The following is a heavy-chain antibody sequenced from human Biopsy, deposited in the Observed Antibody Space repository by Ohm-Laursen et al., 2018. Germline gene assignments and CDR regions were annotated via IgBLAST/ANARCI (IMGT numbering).Heavy chain of an antibody. V-gene: IGHV4-59*01. CDR2: IYYSGST. CDR1: GGSISSDY. J-gene: IGHJ4*02. Sequence: TLSLTCTVSGGSISSDYWSWIRQTPGKGLEWIGYIYYSGSTNYNPSLKSRVTISVDTSKSQFSLRLNSVTAADTAVYYCALQSVAQMKNFDYWGQGTLVTVSS. D-gene: IGHD6-19*01. CDR3: ALQSVAQMKNFDY.